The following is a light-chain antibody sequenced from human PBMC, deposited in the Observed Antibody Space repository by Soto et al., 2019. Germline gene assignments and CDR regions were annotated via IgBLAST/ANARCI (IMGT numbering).Light chain of an antibody. CDR1: QSVLYSSNNKNY. J-gene: IGKJ4*01. Sequence: DIVMTQSPDSLAVSLGERATINCKSSQSVLYSSNNKNYLAWYQQKPGQTPKLLIYWASTRESGVPDRFSGSGSGKDFTLTISSLQAEDVADYYFQQYYSSPLTFGGGTKVEIK. V-gene: IGKV4-1*01. CDR3: QQYYSSPLT. CDR2: WAS.